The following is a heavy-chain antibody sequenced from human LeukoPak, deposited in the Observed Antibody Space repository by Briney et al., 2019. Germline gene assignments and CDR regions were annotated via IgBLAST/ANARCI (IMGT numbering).Heavy chain of an antibody. Sequence: PGGSLRLSWAASGXTFSSYDMHWVRQATGKGLEWVSAIGTAGHTYYPDSVKGRFTISRENAKNSFYLQMNSLRAGDTAVYYCAREMMGPGEAFDIWGQGTMVTVSS. CDR3: AREMMGPGEAFDI. J-gene: IGHJ3*02. CDR1: GXTFSSYD. CDR2: IGTAGHT. V-gene: IGHV3-13*04. D-gene: IGHD3-16*01.